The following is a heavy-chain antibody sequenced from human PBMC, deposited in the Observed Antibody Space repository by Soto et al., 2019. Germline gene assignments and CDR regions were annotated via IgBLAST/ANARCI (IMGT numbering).Heavy chain of an antibody. CDR1: GYSFTSYW. CDR2: IYPGDSDT. V-gene: IGHV5-51*01. J-gene: IGHJ6*02. CDR3: ASRSYYYDSSGYSDYYYGMDV. Sequence: GESLKISCKGSGYSFTSYWIDWVRQMPGKGLEWMGIIYPGDSDTRYSPSFQGQVTISADKSISTAYLQWSSLKASDTAMYYCASRSYYYDSSGYSDYYYGMDVWGQGTTVTVSS. D-gene: IGHD3-22*01.